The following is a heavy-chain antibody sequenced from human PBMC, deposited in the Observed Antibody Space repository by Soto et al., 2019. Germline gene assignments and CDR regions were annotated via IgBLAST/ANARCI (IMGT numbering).Heavy chain of an antibody. CDR1: GGSFSGFY. Sequence: KSSETLSLTCAVHGGSFSGFYWTWIRQPPGKGLEWIGEINHSGSSNYNPPLKSRVTMSLDTSRNQFSLSLNSVTAADTAVYYCARTAGPWYFDLWGRGTLVTVSS. V-gene: IGHV4-34*01. CDR2: INHSGSS. J-gene: IGHJ2*01. CDR3: ARTAGPWYFDL.